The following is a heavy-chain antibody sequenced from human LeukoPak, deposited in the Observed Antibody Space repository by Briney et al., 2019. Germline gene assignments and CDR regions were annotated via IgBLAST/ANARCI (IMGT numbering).Heavy chain of an antibody. Sequence: ASVKVSCKASGYTFTSYYMHWVRQAPGQGLEWMGITNPSGGSTSYAQKFQGRVTMTRDTSTSTVYMELSSLRSEDTAVYYCAREGATPEFDYWGQGTLVTVSS. CDR3: AREGATPEFDY. CDR2: TNPSGGST. V-gene: IGHV1-46*01. CDR1: GYTFTSYY. D-gene: IGHD1-26*01. J-gene: IGHJ4*02.